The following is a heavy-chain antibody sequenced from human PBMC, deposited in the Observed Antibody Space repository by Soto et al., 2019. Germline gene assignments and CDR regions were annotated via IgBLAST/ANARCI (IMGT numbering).Heavy chain of an antibody. CDR1: GFDFSSYA. Sequence: DVYLLESGGTLVQPGGSLRLSCAASGFDFSSYAMTWVRQAPGKWLEWVSGITYTGDTTYYADSVKGRFTISRDNYRNTLYLQMNSLRADDTAMYFCAKDWPGTSSVTSDYWGQGTLVTVSS. CDR3: AKDWPGTSSVTSDY. V-gene: IGHV3-23*01. D-gene: IGHD4-17*01. CDR2: ITYTGDTT. J-gene: IGHJ4*02.